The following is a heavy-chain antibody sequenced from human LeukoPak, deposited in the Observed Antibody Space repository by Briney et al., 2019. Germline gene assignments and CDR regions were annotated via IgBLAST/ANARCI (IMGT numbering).Heavy chain of an antibody. Sequence: SVKVSCKASGGAFSSYPVSWVRQAPGQGLEWMGGIIPIFGPANYAQNFQGRVTITTDESTSTAYMELSSLRFEDPAVYYCAREGGNSGNYSPGGGGFYFDYWGQGTLVTVSS. CDR3: AREGGNSGNYSPGGGGFYFDY. V-gene: IGHV1-69*05. CDR2: IIPIFGPA. D-gene: IGHD1-26*01. J-gene: IGHJ4*02. CDR1: GGAFSSYP.